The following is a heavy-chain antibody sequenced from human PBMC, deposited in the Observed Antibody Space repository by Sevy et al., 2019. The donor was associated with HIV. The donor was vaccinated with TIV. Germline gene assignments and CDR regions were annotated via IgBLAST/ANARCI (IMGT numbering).Heavy chain of an antibody. V-gene: IGHV3-7*04. J-gene: IGHJ4*02. Sequence: GGSLRLSCAASGFTFSSYWMSWVRRAPGKGLEWVANIKQDGSEKYYVDSVKGRFTISRDNAKNSLYLLMNSLRAEDTAVYYCARGISRYYFDYWGQGTLVTVSS. CDR1: GFTFSSYW. CDR2: IKQDGSEK. CDR3: ARGISRYYFDY.